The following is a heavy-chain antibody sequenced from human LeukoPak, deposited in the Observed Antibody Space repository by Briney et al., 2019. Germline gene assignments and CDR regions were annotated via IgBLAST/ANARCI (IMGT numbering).Heavy chain of an antibody. J-gene: IGHJ3*02. Sequence: ASVKVSCKASGGTFSSYAISWVRQAPGQGLEWMGGIIPIFGTANYAQKFQGRVTITTDESTSTAYMELSSLRSEDTAVYYCARAKVGVVPAAPDAFDIWGQGTMVTVSS. CDR3: ARAKVGVVPAAPDAFDI. D-gene: IGHD2-2*01. V-gene: IGHV1-69*05. CDR2: IIPIFGTA. CDR1: GGTFSSYA.